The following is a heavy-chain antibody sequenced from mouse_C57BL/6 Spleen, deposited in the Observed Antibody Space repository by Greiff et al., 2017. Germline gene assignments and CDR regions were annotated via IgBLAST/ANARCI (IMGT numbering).Heavy chain of an antibody. CDR2: FYPGSGSI. CDR1: GYTFTEYT. V-gene: IGHV1-62-2*01. Sequence: QVQLQQSGAELVKPGASVKLSCKASGYTFTEYTIHWVKQRSGQGLEWIGWFYPGSGSIKYNEKFKDKATLTADKYSSTVYMELSRLTSEDSAVYFCARHEGRYYYGSSYGYFDVWGTGTTVTVSS. D-gene: IGHD1-1*01. CDR3: ARHEGRYYYGSSYGYFDV. J-gene: IGHJ1*03.